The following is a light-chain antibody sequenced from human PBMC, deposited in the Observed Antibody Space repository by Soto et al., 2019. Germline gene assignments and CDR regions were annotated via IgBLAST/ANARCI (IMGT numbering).Light chain of an antibody. CDR2: AVS. V-gene: IGKV3-15*01. Sequence: EILMSQSLATLSVSPGERATLSCRASQSISSNLAWYQQKPGQAPRLLIYAVSTRASGIPARFRGSGSGTDFTLTISSLQSEDFAVYYCQQYNNWPPMWTFGQGSKVDVK. J-gene: IGKJ1*01. CDR1: QSISSN. CDR3: QQYNNWPPMWT.